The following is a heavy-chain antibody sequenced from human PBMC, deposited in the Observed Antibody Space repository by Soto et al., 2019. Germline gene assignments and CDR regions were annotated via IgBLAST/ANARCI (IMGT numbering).Heavy chain of an antibody. CDR2: IYYSGTT. V-gene: IGHV4-31*03. Sequence: TLSLACTVSGGCIRSGGYYWTWIRHFPGKGLEWIGNIYYSGTTYYNPSLKSRLTMSVDTSKNQFSLRLNSVTAADTAMYFCARDRLMAKSGTARYYYGLDVCGQGTTVTVSS. CDR1: GGCIRSGGYY. CDR3: ARDRLMAKSGTARYYYGLDV. D-gene: IGHD5-12*01. J-gene: IGHJ6*02.